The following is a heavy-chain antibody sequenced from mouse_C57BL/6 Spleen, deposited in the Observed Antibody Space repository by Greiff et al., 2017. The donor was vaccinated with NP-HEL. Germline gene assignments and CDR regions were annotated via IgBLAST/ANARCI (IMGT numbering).Heavy chain of an antibody. V-gene: IGHV1-62-2*01. Sequence: QVQLQQSGAELVKPGASVKLSCKASGYTFTEYTIHWVKQRSGQGLEWIGWFYPGSGSIKYNEKFKDKATLTADKSSITVYMEIRRLTSEDSAVYFCARHEAYYGSSLYAMDYWGQGTSVTVSS. D-gene: IGHD1-1*01. CDR1: GYTFTEYT. J-gene: IGHJ4*01. CDR2: FYPGSGSI. CDR3: ARHEAYYGSSLYAMDY.